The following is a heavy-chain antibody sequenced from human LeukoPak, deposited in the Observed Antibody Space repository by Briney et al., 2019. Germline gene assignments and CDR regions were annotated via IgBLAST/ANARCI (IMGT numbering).Heavy chain of an antibody. Sequence: ASVKVSCKASGYTFTSYGISWVRQAPGQRLEWMGWISPYNGNTNYAQKLQGRVTMTTDTSTSTAYMELRSLRSDDTAVYYCARVDRYSGSTDAFDIWGQGTMVTVSS. V-gene: IGHV1-18*01. CDR2: ISPYNGNT. J-gene: IGHJ3*02. CDR1: GYTFTSYG. D-gene: IGHD5-12*01. CDR3: ARVDRYSGSTDAFDI.